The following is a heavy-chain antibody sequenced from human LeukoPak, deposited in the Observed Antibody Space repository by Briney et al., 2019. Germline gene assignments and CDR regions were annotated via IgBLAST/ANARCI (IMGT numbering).Heavy chain of an antibody. J-gene: IGHJ3*02. CDR1: GGSISSYY. CDR2: VYTSGST. D-gene: IGHD4-17*01. Sequence: SETLTLTCTVSGGSISSYYWSWIRQPAGKGLEWIGRVYTSGSTNYNPSLKSRVTMSVDTSRNQFSLKLSSVTAADTAVYYCASRERDDYGDYDAFDIWGQGTMVTVSS. V-gene: IGHV4-4*07. CDR3: ASRERDDYGDYDAFDI.